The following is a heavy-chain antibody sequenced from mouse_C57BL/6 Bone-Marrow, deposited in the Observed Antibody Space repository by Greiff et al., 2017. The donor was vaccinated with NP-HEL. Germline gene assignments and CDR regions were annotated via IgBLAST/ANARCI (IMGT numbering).Heavy chain of an antibody. V-gene: IGHV1-69*01. CDR2: IDPSDSYT. CDR3: ARGGLPPYWYFDV. J-gene: IGHJ1*03. D-gene: IGHD2-2*01. CDR1: GYTFTSYW. Sequence: QVQLQQPGAELVMPGASVKLSCKASGYTFTSYWMHWVKQRPGQGLEWIGVIDPSDSYTNYNQKFKGKSTLTVDKSSSTAYMQLSSLTSEDSAVYYCARGGLPPYWYFDVWGTGTTVTVSS.